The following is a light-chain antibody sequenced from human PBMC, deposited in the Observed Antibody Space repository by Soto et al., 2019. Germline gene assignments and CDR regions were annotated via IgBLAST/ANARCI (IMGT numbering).Light chain of an antibody. CDR3: FLTYSGSRV. Sequence: QAVVTQEPSLTVSPGGTVTLTCGSSTGAVTSGHYPYWFQQKPGQAPRTLICDISKKHSWTPARFSGSLLGGKAALTLSGAQPEDEADYYCFLTYSGSRVFGGGTKVTVL. J-gene: IGLJ2*01. CDR2: DIS. CDR1: TGAVTSGHY. V-gene: IGLV7-46*01.